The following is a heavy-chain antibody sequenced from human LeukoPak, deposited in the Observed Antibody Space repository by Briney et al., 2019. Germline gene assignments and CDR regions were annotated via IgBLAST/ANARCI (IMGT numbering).Heavy chain of an antibody. D-gene: IGHD3-10*01. V-gene: IGHV3-73*01. CDR2: IRSKANSYAT. CDR3: TIPTMVRGVNTHYYYYYYMDV. J-gene: IGHJ6*03. CDR1: GFTFSGSA. Sequence: GGSLRLSCAASGFTFSGSAMHWVRQASGKGLEWVGRIRSKANSYATAYAASVKGRFTISRDDSKNTAYLQMNSLKTEDTAVYYCTIPTMVRGVNTHYYYYYYMDVWGKGTTVTISS.